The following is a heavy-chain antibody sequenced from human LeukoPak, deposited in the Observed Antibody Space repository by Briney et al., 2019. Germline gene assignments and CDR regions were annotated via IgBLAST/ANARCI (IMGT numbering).Heavy chain of an antibody. CDR3: ARVTGTEAGEGAFDI. Sequence: PSETLSLTCAVYGGSFSGYYWSWIRQPPGKGLEWIGEINHSGSTNYNPSLKSRVTISVDTSKNQFSLKLSSVTAADTAVYYCARVTGTEAGEGAFDIWGQGTMVTVSS. V-gene: IGHV4-34*01. D-gene: IGHD1-7*01. CDR1: GGSFSGYY. CDR2: INHSGST. J-gene: IGHJ3*02.